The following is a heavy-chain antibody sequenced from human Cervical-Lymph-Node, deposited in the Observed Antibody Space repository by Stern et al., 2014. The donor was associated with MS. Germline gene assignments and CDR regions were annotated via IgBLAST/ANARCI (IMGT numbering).Heavy chain of an antibody. V-gene: IGHV1-2*06. CDR1: GYIFTAYY. D-gene: IGHD4-17*01. CDR2: LNPSSGAT. J-gene: IGHJ4*02. CDR3: ARSITVTPLEY. Sequence: VQLGESGAEVKKPGASVKVSCKASGYIFTAYYIHCVRQSPGKGLAWMGRLNPSSGATDLAQTFQGRVTMTRDTSISTAYMELTGLTPDDTAVYYCARSITVTPLEYWGQGTLVAVSS.